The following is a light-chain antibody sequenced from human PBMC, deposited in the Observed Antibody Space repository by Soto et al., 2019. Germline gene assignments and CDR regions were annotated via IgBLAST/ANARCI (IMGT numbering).Light chain of an antibody. V-gene: IGKV3-20*01. Sequence: EMVLTQSPGTLSLSPGERATLSCRASQSVSSSYLAWYQQKPGQAPRLLLYGASSRATGIPGRFSGSGSGTAFTLTISRLEPEDFAVYYCQQYGRSPFTFGPGTKVDIK. J-gene: IGKJ3*01. CDR2: GAS. CDR1: QSVSSSY. CDR3: QQYGRSPFT.